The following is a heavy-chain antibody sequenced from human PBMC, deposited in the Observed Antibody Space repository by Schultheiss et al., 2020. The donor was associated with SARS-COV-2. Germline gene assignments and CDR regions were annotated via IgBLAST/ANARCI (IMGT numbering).Heavy chain of an antibody. J-gene: IGHJ6*02. CDR2: IYTSGST. Sequence: SETLSLTCTVSGGSISSYYWSWIRQPAGKGLEWIGRIYTSGSTNYNPSLKSRVTISVDRSKNQFSLKLSSVTAADTAVYYCARGGRTRQNYYYGMDVWGQGTTVTVSS. V-gene: IGHV4-4*07. CDR1: GGSISSYY. D-gene: IGHD6-6*01. CDR3: ARGGRTRQNYYYGMDV.